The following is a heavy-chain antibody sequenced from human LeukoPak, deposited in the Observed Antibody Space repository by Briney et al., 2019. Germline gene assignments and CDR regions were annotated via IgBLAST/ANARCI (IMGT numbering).Heavy chain of an antibody. CDR3: ARGGNTAMALGLWY. D-gene: IGHD5-18*01. V-gene: IGHV3-20*04. J-gene: IGHJ4*02. CDR2: INWNGGST. Sequence: PGGSLRLSCAASGFTFDDYGMNWVRQAPGKGLEWVSGINWNGGSTGYADSVKGRFTISRDNAKNSLYLQMNSLRAEDTALYYCARGGNTAMALGLWYWGQGTLVTVSS. CDR1: GFTFDDYG.